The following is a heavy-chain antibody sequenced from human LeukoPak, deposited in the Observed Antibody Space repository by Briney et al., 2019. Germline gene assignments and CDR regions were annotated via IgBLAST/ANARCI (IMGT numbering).Heavy chain of an antibody. Sequence: SVKVSCKASGGTFSSYAFSWVRQAPGQGLEWMGRIIPIFGIANYAQKFQGRVTITADKSTSTGYRELSSLRSEDTAVYYCASGITRYFGYWGQGTLVTVSS. CDR1: GGTFSSYA. CDR2: IIPIFGIA. D-gene: IGHD5-24*01. J-gene: IGHJ4*02. V-gene: IGHV1-69*04. CDR3: ASGITRYFGY.